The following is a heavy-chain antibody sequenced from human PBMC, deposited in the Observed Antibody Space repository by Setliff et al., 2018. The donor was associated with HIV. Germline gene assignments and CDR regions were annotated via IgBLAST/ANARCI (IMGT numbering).Heavy chain of an antibody. CDR3: AREIPYSYGGRGHPL. Sequence: SETLSLTCALYGGSFSDYYWSWIRRPPGMGLEWIGEVNRGRRTNYNSSLKSRVTISIDTSRNQFCLTVSSVTAADTAVYYCAREIPYSYGGRGHPLWGQGTLVTVSS. V-gene: IGHV4-34*01. D-gene: IGHD3-22*01. CDR1: GGSFSDYY. J-gene: IGHJ4*02. CDR2: VNRGRRT.